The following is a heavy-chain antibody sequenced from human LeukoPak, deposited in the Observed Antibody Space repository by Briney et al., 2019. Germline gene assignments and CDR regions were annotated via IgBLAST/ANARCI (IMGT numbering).Heavy chain of an antibody. CDR3: AREVLGSSNSGYTAPFDY. CDR2: INHSGST. J-gene: IGHJ4*02. D-gene: IGHD3-22*01. V-gene: IGHV4-34*01. CDR1: GGSFSGYY. Sequence: TSETLSLTCAVYGGSFSGYYWSWIRQPPGKGLEWIGEINHSGSTNYNPSLKSRVTISVDTSKNQFSLKLSSVTAADTAVYYCAREVLGSSNSGYTAPFDYWGQGTLVTVSS.